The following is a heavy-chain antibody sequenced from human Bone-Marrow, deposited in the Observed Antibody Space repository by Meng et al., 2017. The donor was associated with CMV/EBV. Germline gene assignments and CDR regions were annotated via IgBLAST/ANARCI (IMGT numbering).Heavy chain of an antibody. D-gene: IGHD4-11*01. CDR3: ARASSLSDCSNPHDAFDI. CDR1: GYSFTSYW. CDR2: IIPIFGTA. V-gene: IGHV1-69*05. Sequence: GGSLRLSCKGSGYSFTSYWIGWVRQAPGQGLEWMGGIIPIFGTANYAQKFQGRVTITTDESTSTAYMELSSLRSEDTAVYYCARASSLSDCSNPHDAFDICGQGTMVTVS. J-gene: IGHJ3*02.